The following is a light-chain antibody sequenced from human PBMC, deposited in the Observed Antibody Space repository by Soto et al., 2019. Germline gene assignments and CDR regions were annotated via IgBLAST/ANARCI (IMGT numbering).Light chain of an antibody. J-gene: IGKJ4*01. CDR2: SAS. V-gene: IGKV1-6*01. Sequence: AIQMTQSPSSLSASVGDRVTITCRASQGIRDDLGWYQQKPGKAPKLLIYSASSLQSGVPSRFSGSGSGTDFTLTISSLQPEDFATYYCLQDYTYPLTFGGGTKVEIK. CDR3: LQDYTYPLT. CDR1: QGIRDD.